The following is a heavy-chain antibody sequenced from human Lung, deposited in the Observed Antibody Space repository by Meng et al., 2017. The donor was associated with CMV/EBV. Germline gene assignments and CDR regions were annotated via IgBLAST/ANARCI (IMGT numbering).Heavy chain of an antibody. CDR2: TYYRSKWYH. V-gene: IGHV6-1*01. Sequence: EQLHQSGPGLVKPSHTLPLPCAISGDIVSSNSAAWHWIRQSPSRGLEWLGRTYYRSKWYHEYAVSVKSRITISPDTPKNQFSLQLNSMTPEDTAVYYCARGINGGCGDWGQGTLVTVSS. CDR1: GDIVSSNSAA. J-gene: IGHJ4*02. CDR3: ARGINGGCGD. D-gene: IGHD4-23*01.